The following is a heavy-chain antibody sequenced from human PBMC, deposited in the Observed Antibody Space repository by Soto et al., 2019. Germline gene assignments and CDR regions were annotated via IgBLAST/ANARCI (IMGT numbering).Heavy chain of an antibody. CDR1: RGSFSGYY. CDR2: INHLGIT. CDR3: ASSADRNWFDP. Sequence: SETLSLTGAVYRGSFSGYYWSWIRQPPGKGLEWIGEINHLGITNYNPSLKRRVTISVDTSTNQFSLPLRSVTAADTPVYCGASSADRNWFDPWGQGTLVTVFS. V-gene: IGHV4-34*01. J-gene: IGHJ5*02.